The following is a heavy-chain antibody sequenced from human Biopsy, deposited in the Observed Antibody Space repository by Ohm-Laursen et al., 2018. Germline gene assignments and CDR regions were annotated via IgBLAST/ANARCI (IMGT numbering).Heavy chain of an antibody. D-gene: IGHD4-17*01. Sequence: SLRLSCAASGFTFSNYGIHWVRQAPGKGLEWVALISHGGNDGYYADSVEGRFTVSRDNSKNTVVLQMNSLRPEDTALYYCAKDRWERNRHYGGGVDLWGQGTTVTVSS. CDR2: ISHGGNDG. V-gene: IGHV3-30*18. J-gene: IGHJ6*02. CDR3: AKDRWERNRHYGGGVDL. CDR1: GFTFSNYG.